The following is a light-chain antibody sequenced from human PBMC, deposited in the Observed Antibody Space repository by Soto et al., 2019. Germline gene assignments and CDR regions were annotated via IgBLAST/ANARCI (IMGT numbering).Light chain of an antibody. V-gene: IGLV2-14*03. CDR3: NSYPFTTTPVL. Sequence: QSALSQPASVSGSPGQSITISCTGTNSDVGTSKYVSWYQQHPGRAPKLLIYDVSTRPSWVSDRFSGSKSGNTASLTISGLQAEDEAHYFCNSYPFTTTPVLFGGGTKLTVL. J-gene: IGLJ3*02. CDR2: DVS. CDR1: NSDVGTSKY.